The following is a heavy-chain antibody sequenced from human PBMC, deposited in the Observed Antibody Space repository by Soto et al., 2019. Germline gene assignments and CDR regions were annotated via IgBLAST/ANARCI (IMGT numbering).Heavy chain of an antibody. CDR1: GFSFSTYW. D-gene: IGHD1-20*01. CDR3: ARGMQPGLYNFDY. V-gene: IGHV3-74*01. J-gene: IGHJ4*02. Sequence: EVQLVESGGGLVQPGGSLRLFCAASGFSFSTYWMYWVRQAPGKGLVWVSRINNDGSRTSYADAVKGRFTISRDNAKNTVYLQMNSLRAEDTALYYCARGMQPGLYNFDYWGQGTLVSVSS. CDR2: INNDGSRT.